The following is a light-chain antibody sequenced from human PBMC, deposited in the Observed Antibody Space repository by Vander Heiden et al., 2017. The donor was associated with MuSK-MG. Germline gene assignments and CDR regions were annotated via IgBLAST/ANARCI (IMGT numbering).Light chain of an antibody. Sequence: QSALTQPASVSGSPGQSITISCTGTSSDVGGYNYVSWYQQHPGKAPKLMIHDVSNRPSGVSNRFSVSKSGNTASLTISGLQAEDEADYYCSSYTSSSTVVFGGGTKLTVL. V-gene: IGLV2-14*03. CDR2: DVS. J-gene: IGLJ2*01. CDR1: SSDVGGYNY. CDR3: SSYTSSSTVV.